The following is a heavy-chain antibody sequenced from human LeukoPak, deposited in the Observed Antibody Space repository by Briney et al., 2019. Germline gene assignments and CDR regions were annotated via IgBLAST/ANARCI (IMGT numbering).Heavy chain of an antibody. Sequence: GGSLRLSCAASGFTFSTYAMSWVRQAPGKGLEWVSAISANGGSTFYADSVKGRFTVSRDSSKDTLYLQMNSLRAEDTAVYFCVRKALGYRLGYGDYWGQGTLVTTSS. D-gene: IGHD5-12*01. J-gene: IGHJ4*02. CDR3: VRKALGYRLGYGDY. CDR2: ISANGGST. CDR1: GFTFSTYA. V-gene: IGHV3-23*01.